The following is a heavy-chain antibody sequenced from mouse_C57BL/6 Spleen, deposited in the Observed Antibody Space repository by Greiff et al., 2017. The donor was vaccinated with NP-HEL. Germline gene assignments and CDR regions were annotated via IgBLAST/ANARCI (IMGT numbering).Heavy chain of an antibody. CDR1: GYTFTSYW. CDR3: ARRSAWFAY. V-gene: IGHV1-55*01. J-gene: IGHJ3*01. CDR2: IYPGSGST. Sequence: QVQLQQPGAELVKPGASVKMSCKASGYTFTSYWITWVKQRPGQGLEWIGDIYPGSGSTNYNEKFKSKATLTVDNSSSTAYMQLSSLTSEDSAVYYCARRSAWFAYWGQGTLVTVSA.